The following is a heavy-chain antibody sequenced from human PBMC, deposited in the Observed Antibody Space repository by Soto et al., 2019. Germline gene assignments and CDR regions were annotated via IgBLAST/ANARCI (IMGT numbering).Heavy chain of an antibody. D-gene: IGHD3-9*01. CDR1: GFTFSSYG. Sequence: GGSLRLSCAASGFTFSSYGMHWVRQAPGKGLEWVAVIWYDGSNKYYADSVKGRFTISRDNSKNTLYLQMNSLRAEDTAVYYCARDIGYYDILTGVNWFDPWGQGTLVTVSS. CDR2: IWYDGSNK. V-gene: IGHV3-33*01. CDR3: ARDIGYYDILTGVNWFDP. J-gene: IGHJ5*02.